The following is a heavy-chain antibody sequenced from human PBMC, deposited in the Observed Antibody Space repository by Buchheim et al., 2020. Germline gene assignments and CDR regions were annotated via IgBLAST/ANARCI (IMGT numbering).Heavy chain of an antibody. CDR1: GFTFSSYW. V-gene: IGHV3-74*01. CDR2: INPDGSST. D-gene: IGHD4-17*01. CDR3: ARDYNGDYGFCSY. J-gene: IGHJ4*02. Sequence: EVQLVESGGGLVQPGGSLRLSCAASGFTFSSYWMNWVRQAPGKGLVWVSRINPDGSSTTYADSVKGRFTVSRDNAKNTLYLQMNSLRAEDTAMYYCARDYNGDYGFCSYWGQGTL.